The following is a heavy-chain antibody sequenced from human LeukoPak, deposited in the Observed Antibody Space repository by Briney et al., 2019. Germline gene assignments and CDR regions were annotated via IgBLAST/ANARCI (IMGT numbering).Heavy chain of an antibody. CDR3: ARSPQFLGGNSYYFDY. V-gene: IGHV4-30-2*01. CDR2: IYHSGST. Sequence: SETLSLTCTVSGGSISSGGYYWSWIRQPPGKGLEWIGYIYHSGSTYYNPSLKSRVTISVDRSKNQFSLKLSSVTAADTAVYYCARSPQFLGGNSYYFDYWGQGTLVTVSS. D-gene: IGHD4-23*01. J-gene: IGHJ4*02. CDR1: GGSISSGGYY.